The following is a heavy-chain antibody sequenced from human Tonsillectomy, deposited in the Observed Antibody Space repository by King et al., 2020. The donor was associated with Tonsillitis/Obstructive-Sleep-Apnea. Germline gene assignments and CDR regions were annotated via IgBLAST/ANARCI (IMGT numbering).Heavy chain of an antibody. Sequence: KLQESGPGLLKPSETLSLTCTVSDGSISSNSWSWIRQPPGKGLEWIGRVYYSGGTNYNPSLKSRVTISVDTSKKQFSLKVTSVTAADTAVYYCARVGEGEGSSPRGYYYYYYMDVWGKGTTVTVSS. D-gene: IGHD6-6*01. CDR1: DGSISSNS. J-gene: IGHJ6*03. CDR3: ARVGEGEGSSPRGYYYYYYMDV. V-gene: IGHV4-59*01. CDR2: VYYSGGT.